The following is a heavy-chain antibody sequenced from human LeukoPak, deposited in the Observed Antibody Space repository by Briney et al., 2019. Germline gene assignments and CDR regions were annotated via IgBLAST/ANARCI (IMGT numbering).Heavy chain of an antibody. J-gene: IGHJ6*02. D-gene: IGHD6-6*01. V-gene: IGHV4-34*01. CDR2: INHSGST. CDR3: ARGIAARYYYYGMDV. CDR1: GGSFSGYY. Sequence: SETLSLTCAVYGGSFSGYYWSWIRQPPGQGQEWIGEINHSGSTNYNPSLKSRVTISVDTSKNQFSLKLRSVTAADTAVYYCARGIAARYYYYGMDVWGQGTTVTVSS.